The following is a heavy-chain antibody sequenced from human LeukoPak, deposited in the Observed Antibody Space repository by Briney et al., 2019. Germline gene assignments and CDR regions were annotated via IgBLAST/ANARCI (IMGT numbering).Heavy chain of an antibody. Sequence: SETLSLTCIVSGGSISSSRYYWGWIRQPPGKGLEWIGNIYYSGNTYYNPSLKSRVSISIDTSKKQFSLRMSSVTAADTAMYYCARDQPRYSSSPLAGAFDIWGQGTMVTVSS. V-gene: IGHV4-39*07. CDR1: GGSISSSRYY. CDR2: IYYSGNT. D-gene: IGHD3-22*01. J-gene: IGHJ3*02. CDR3: ARDQPRYSSSPLAGAFDI.